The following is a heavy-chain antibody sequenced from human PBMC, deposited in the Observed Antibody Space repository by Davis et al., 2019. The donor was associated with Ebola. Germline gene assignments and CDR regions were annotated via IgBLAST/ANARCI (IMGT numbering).Heavy chain of an antibody. J-gene: IGHJ6*04. D-gene: IGHD3-3*01. Sequence: MPSETLSLTCSVSGASISSYYWSWIRQAPGKGLEWIGFMYNSGSTNHNPSLQSRVIISIDTANKQISLKLSSVTAADTAVYYCARGRLLEWPPTFYGLDVWGKGTTVTVSS. CDR1: GASISSYY. V-gene: IGHV4-59*01. CDR2: MYNSGST. CDR3: ARGRLLEWPPTFYGLDV.